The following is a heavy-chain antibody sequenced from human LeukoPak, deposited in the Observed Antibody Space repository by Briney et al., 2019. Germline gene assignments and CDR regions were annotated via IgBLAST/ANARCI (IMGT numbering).Heavy chain of an antibody. CDR3: ASGSGRYRGGLDY. D-gene: IGHD6-19*01. CDR1: GFTFSTYA. J-gene: IGHJ4*02. V-gene: IGHV3-30-3*01. CDR2: ISYDGSNK. Sequence: GRSLRLSCAASGFTFSTYAMHWVRQAPGKGLEWVAVISYDGSNKYYADSVKGRFTISRDNSKNTLYLQMNSLRAEDTAVYYCASGSGRYRGGLDYWGQGTLVTVSS.